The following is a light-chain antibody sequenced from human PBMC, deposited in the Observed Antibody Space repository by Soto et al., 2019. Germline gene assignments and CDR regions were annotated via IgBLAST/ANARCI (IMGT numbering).Light chain of an antibody. CDR2: AAS. V-gene: IGKV1-27*01. Sequence: DIQMTQSPSSLSASLGDRVTITCRASQGIGVDLAWFQQKPGNVPRLLIYAASTLQSGVPSRFSGSGSGTDFTLTISSLQPEDVATYYCQKYNSAPLPCGGGTKVEIK. J-gene: IGKJ4*01. CDR3: QKYNSAPLP. CDR1: QGIGVD.